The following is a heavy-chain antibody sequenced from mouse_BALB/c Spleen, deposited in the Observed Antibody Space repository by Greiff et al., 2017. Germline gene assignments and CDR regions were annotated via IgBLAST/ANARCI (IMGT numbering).Heavy chain of an antibody. CDR2: SRNKANDNTT. J-gene: IGHJ1*01. D-gene: IGHD1-1*01. CDR1: GFTFSDFY. Sequence: EVQRVESGGGLVQPGGSLRLSCATSGFTFSDFYMHWVRQPPGKRLEWIAASRNKANDNTTEYSVSVKGRIIVSRDTSKSILYLQMSAWRAADTAIYYCAREESSYWYFDDWGAGTTVTVSS. V-gene: IGHV7-1*02. CDR3: AREESSYWYFDD.